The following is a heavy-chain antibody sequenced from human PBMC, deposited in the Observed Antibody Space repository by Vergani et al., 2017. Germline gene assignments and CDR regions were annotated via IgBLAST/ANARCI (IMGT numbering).Heavy chain of an antibody. D-gene: IGHD3-3*01. CDR3: ARVQHDVYYDFWSGYYPWLFEE. V-gene: IGHV4-59*01. J-gene: IGHJ4*02. CDR2: ISYSGST. CDR1: GGSINSFH. Sequence: QVQLQESGPGLVKPSQTLSLTCTVSGGSINSFHWSWIRQPPGKGLEWIGYISYSGSTNYNPSLKSRVTISVDTSKNQFSLKLNAVTAADTAVYYCARVQHDVYYDFWSGYYPWLFEEWGKGTLV.